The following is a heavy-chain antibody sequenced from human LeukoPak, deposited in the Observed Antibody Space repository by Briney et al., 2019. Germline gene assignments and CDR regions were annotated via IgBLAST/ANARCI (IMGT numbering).Heavy chain of an antibody. J-gene: IGHJ4*02. V-gene: IGHV3-23*01. D-gene: IGHD2-15*01. CDR3: ARQLVVVAATPSH. CDR2: ISDSGGST. CDR1: GFTFSSDA. Sequence: GGSLRLSCVASGFTFSSDAMGWVRQGPGKGLEWVSTISDSGGSTYYADSVKGRFTISRDNAKNSLYLQMNSLRAEDTAVYYCARQLVVVAATPSHWGQGTLVTVSS.